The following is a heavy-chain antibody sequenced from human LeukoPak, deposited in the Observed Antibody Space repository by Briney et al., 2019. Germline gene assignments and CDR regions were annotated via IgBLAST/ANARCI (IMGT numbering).Heavy chain of an antibody. D-gene: IGHD3-10*01. V-gene: IGHV4-4*07. CDR1: GGSISSYY. CDR2: IYTSGST. CDR3: ARDLRDYYATREGYSYYYYMDV. J-gene: IGHJ6*03. Sequence: NSSETLSLTCTVSGGSISSYYWSWIRQPAGKGLEWIGHIYTSGSTRYNPSLKSRVAISVDTSKNQFSLKLSSVTAADTAVYYCARDLRDYYATREGYSYYYYMDVWGKGTTVTISS.